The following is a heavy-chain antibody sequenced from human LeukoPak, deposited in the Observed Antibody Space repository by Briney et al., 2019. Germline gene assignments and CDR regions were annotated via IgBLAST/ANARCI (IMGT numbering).Heavy chain of an antibody. J-gene: IGHJ4*02. CDR3: ARGGSYYNPNFDY. Sequence: SETLSLTCTVSGYSISSGYYWGWIRQPPGKGLEWIGSIYHSGSTYYNPSLKSRVTISVDTSKNQFSLKLSSVTAADTAVYYCARGGSYYNPNFDYWGQGTLVTVSS. V-gene: IGHV4-38-2*02. CDR1: GYSISSGYY. D-gene: IGHD1-26*01. CDR2: IYHSGST.